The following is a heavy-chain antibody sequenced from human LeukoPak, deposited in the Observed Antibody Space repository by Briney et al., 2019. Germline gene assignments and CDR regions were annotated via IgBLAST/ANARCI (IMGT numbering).Heavy chain of an antibody. CDR3: AKGAIAARWFWFDP. D-gene: IGHD6-6*01. V-gene: IGHV3-43*01. CDR1: GFTFDDYT. CDR2: ISWDGGST. J-gene: IGHJ5*02. Sequence: GGSLRLSCAASGFTFDDYTMHWVRQAPGKGLEWVSLISWDGGSTYYADSVKGRFTISRDNSKNSLYLQMNSLRTEDTALYYCAKGAIAARWFWFDPWGQGTLVTVSS.